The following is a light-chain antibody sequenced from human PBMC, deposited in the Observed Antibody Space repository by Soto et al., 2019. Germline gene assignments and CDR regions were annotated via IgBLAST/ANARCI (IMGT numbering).Light chain of an antibody. Sequence: QSALTQPRSVSGSPGQSVTISCTGTSSDVGNYNCVSWYQQHPGKAPKLMIYDVTERPSGVPDRFSGSKSGYTASLIISGLQAEDEADYYCCSCADTSTLMFGGGTKLTVL. CDR2: DVT. CDR1: SSDVGNYNC. V-gene: IGLV2-11*01. CDR3: CSCADTSTLM. J-gene: IGLJ3*02.